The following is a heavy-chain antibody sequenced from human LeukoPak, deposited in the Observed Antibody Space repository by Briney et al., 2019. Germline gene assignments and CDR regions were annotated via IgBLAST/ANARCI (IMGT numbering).Heavy chain of an antibody. V-gene: IGHV3-20*04. CDR2: INWTGRKT. D-gene: IGHD3-10*01. CDR1: GFKFNDYG. J-gene: IGHJ5*02. Sequence: GGSLRLYCAASGFKFNDYGMTWVREVPGRGLEWVSGINWTGRKTGYADSVKGRFTISRDNAKNSLYLQMNSLRAEDTALYYCARERYYFGSGSYYKGFDPWGQGTLVTVSS. CDR3: ARERYYFGSGSYYKGFDP.